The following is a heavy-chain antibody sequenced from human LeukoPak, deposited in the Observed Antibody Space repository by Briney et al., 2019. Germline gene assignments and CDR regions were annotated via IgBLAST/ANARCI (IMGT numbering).Heavy chain of an antibody. CDR2: IYSGGSP. V-gene: IGHV3-53*01. Sequence: GGSLRLSCAASGFTFSNNAMSWVRQAPGKGLEWVSVIYSGGSPYYADSVKGRFTISRDNSKNTLHLQMNSLRAEDTAVYYCARGPPYYDFWSGYHDAFDIWGQGTMVTVSS. J-gene: IGHJ3*02. CDR1: GFTFSNNA. CDR3: ARGPPYYDFWSGYHDAFDI. D-gene: IGHD3-3*01.